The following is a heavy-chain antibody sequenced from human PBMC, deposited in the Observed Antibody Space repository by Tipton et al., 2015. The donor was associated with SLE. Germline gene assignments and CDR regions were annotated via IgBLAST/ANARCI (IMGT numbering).Heavy chain of an antibody. CDR2: IRYDGSNK. V-gene: IGHV3-33*08. J-gene: IGHJ3*02. Sequence: SLRLSCAASGFTVGSNYMSWVRQAPGKGLEWVAFIRYDGSNKYYADSVKGRFTISRDNAKNSLYLQMNSLRAEDTAVYYCARSGSGWYPYDAFDIWGQGTMVTVSS. CDR3: ARSGSGWYPYDAFDI. D-gene: IGHD6-19*01. CDR1: GFTVGSNY.